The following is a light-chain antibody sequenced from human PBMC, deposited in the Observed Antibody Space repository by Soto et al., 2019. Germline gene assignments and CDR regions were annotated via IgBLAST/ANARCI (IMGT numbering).Light chain of an antibody. Sequence: QSALTQPASVSGSPGQSITISCTGTSSDVGSYNLVSWYQQHPGKAPKLMIYEGSKRPSGVSNRFSGSKSGNTASLTISGLQAEDEADHYCSSYAGGSTDVVFGGGTKLTVL. CDR1: SSDVGSYNL. CDR2: EGS. J-gene: IGLJ2*01. CDR3: SSYAGGSTDVV. V-gene: IGLV2-23*01.